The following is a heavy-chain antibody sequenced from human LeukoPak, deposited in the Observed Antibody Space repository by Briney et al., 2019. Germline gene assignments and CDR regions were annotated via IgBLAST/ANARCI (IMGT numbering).Heavy chain of an antibody. CDR3: ARGVGIYDSSGYFDY. CDR1: GFTLSECA. J-gene: IGHJ4*02. V-gene: IGHV3-30-3*01. CDR2: ISYDGTNK. Sequence: GGSLRLSCAASGFTLSECAMHWVRQAPGKGLEWVATISYDGTNKYYADSVKGRFTISRDNSKNTLYLQMNSLRVEDTAVYYCARGVGIYDSSGYFDYWGQGTLVTVSS. D-gene: IGHD3-22*01.